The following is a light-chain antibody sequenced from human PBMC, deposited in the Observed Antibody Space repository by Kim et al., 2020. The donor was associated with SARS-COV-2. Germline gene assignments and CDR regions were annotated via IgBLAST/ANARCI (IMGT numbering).Light chain of an antibody. CDR1: QSISPW. V-gene: IGKV1-5*03. CDR2: MAS. J-gene: IGKJ3*01. Sequence: AVVGDRVTITCRASQSISPWVAWYQQKPGTAPKLLIYMASSLESGVPSRFSGSGSGTEFTLTISSLQPDDFATYYCQQCDNYPFTFGPGTKVDIK. CDR3: QQCDNYPFT.